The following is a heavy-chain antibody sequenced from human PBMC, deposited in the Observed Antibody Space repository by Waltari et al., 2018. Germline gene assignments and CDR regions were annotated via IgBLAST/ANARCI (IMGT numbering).Heavy chain of an antibody. Sequence: QVQLVESGGGVVQPGGSLRLSCAASGFTFSHYGMHWVRQAPGKGLEWVAFIRYDGSNKYYADSVKGRFTISRDNSKNTLYLQTNSLRAEDTAVYYCAKGPRIAARPGNWFDPWGQGTLVTVSS. D-gene: IGHD6-6*01. CDR3: AKGPRIAARPGNWFDP. CDR1: GFTFSHYG. V-gene: IGHV3-30*02. J-gene: IGHJ5*02. CDR2: IRYDGSNK.